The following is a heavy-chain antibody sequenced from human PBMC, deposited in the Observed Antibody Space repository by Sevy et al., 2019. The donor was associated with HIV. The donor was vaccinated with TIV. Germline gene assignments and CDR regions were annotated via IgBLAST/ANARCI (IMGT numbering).Heavy chain of an antibody. CDR2: ISTYNGNK. D-gene: IGHD6-19*01. V-gene: IGHV1-18*04. CDR3: ARATGVTVSGTRRYFDC. CDR1: GYKVDMYG. J-gene: IGHJ4*02. Sequence: ASVKVSCKISGYKVDMYGIAWVRQAPGQGLEWMGWISTYNGNKNYAQNFQGRVTMTRDTSTSVVYMELGGLRPDGTAVYFCARATGVTVSGTRRYFDCRGQGTLVAVSS.